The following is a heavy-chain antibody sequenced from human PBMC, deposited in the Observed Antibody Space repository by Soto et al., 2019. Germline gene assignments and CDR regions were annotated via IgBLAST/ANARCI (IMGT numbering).Heavy chain of an antibody. CDR2: ISYDGSNK. D-gene: IGHD2-15*01. V-gene: IGHV3-30-3*01. Sequence: QVQLVESGGGVVQPGRSLRLSCAASGFTFSSYAMHWVRQAPGKGLEWVAVISYDGSNKYYADSVKGRFTISRDNSKNTLYLQMNRLRAEDTAVYYCAGGLSWPHWGQGTLVTVSS. CDR3: AGGLSWPH. CDR1: GFTFSSYA. J-gene: IGHJ4*02.